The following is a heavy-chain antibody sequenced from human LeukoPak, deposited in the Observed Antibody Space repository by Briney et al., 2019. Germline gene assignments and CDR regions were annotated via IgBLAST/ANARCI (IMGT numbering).Heavy chain of an antibody. V-gene: IGHV3-48*03. Sequence: PGGSLRLSCASSGFAFSDYEMNWVRQAPGKGLEWISYISSSGSIIYYADSVKGRFTISRDNAKRSLFLQMNSLRVEDTAVHYCARTMWGFDYWGQGTLVTVSS. D-gene: IGHD7-27*01. CDR2: ISSSGSII. J-gene: IGHJ4*02. CDR1: GFAFSDYE. CDR3: ARTMWGFDY.